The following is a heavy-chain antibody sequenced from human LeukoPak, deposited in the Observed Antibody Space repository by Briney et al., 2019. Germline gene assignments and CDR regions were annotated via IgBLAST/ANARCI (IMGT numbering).Heavy chain of an antibody. CDR2: ISSSGTTR. CDR3: ARSDGNYELGY. CDR1: GFTLSSYE. V-gene: IGHV3-48*03. D-gene: IGHD4-11*01. J-gene: IGHJ4*02. Sequence: GGSLRLSCAASGFTLSSYEMNWVRQAPGKGLEWLSYISSSGTTRYYADSVKGRFTMSRDNAKKSLYLQMNRLRAEDTAVYHCARSDGNYELGYWGQGTLVTVSS.